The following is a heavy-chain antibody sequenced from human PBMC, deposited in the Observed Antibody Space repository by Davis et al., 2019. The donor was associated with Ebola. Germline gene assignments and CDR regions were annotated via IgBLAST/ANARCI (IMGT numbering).Heavy chain of an antibody. CDR2: IDPSDSYT. J-gene: IGHJ3*02. Sequence: GESLKISCKGSGYSFTSYWISWVRQMPGKGLEWMGRIDPSDSYTNYSPSFQGHVTISADKSISTAYLQWSSLKASDTAMYYCARRDCSGGSCPWGAFDIWGQGTMVTIYS. CDR1: GYSFTSYW. CDR3: ARRDCSGGSCPWGAFDI. V-gene: IGHV5-10-1*01. D-gene: IGHD2-15*01.